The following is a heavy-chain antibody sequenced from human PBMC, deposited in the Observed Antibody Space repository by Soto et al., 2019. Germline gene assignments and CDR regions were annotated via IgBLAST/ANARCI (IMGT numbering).Heavy chain of an antibody. J-gene: IGHJ4*02. V-gene: IGHV1-69*01. CDR1: GGTFTSYA. CDR2: IIPLFGTP. D-gene: IGHD1-26*01. Sequence: QVQLVQSGAEVRKPGSSVKVSCKASGGTFTSYAISWVRRAPGQGLEWIGGIIPLFGTPDYAQKFQGRVTITADESTSTAYLELKTLRSEDTALYYCATEGNIVGATARRGFEDWGQGTVVTVPS. CDR3: ATEGNIVGATARRGFED.